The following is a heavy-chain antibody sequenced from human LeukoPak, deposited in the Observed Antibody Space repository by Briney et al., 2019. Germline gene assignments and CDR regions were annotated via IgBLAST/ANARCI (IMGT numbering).Heavy chain of an antibody. CDR3: ARDDLQLVRRLGRNTEYYYYYYMDV. J-gene: IGHJ6*03. CDR1: GFTFSSYG. D-gene: IGHD6-13*01. Sequence: GGSLRLSCAASGFTFSSYGMHWVRQAPGKGLEWVAVISYDGSNKYYADSVKGRFTISRDNSKNTLYLQMNSLRAEDTAVYYCARDDLQLVRRLGRNTEYYYYYYMDVWGKGTTVTVSS. V-gene: IGHV3-30*03. CDR2: ISYDGSNK.